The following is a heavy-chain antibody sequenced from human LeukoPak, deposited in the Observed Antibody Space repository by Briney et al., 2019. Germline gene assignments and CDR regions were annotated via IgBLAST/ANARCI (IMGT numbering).Heavy chain of an antibody. J-gene: IGHJ5*02. D-gene: IGHD1-1*01. Sequence: SVKVSCKASGGTFSSYAISWVRQAPGQGLEWMGRIIPILGIANYAQKFQGRVTITADKSTGTAYMELSSLRSEDTAVYYCARCGTGTKYNWFDPWGQGTLVTVSS. CDR3: ARCGTGTKYNWFDP. V-gene: IGHV1-69*04. CDR2: IIPILGIA. CDR1: GGTFSSYA.